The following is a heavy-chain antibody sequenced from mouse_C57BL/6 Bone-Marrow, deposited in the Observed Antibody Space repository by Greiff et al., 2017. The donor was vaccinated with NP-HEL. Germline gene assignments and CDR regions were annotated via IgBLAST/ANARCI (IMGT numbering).Heavy chain of an antibody. J-gene: IGHJ1*03. Sequence: VQLQQPGAELVKPGASVKLSCKASGYTFTSYWMQWVKQRPGQGLEWIGEIDPSDSYTNYNQKFKGKATLTVDTSSSTAYMQLSSLTSEDSAVYYCARKVITTVVLYWYFDVWGTGTTVTVSS. D-gene: IGHD1-1*01. CDR1: GYTFTSYW. CDR2: IDPSDSYT. CDR3: ARKVITTVVLYWYFDV. V-gene: IGHV1-50*01.